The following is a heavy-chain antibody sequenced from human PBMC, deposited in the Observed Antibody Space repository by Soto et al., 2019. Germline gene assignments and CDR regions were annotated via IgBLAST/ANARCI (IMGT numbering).Heavy chain of an antibody. CDR2: IYYSGST. J-gene: IGHJ4*02. Sequence: QLQLQESGPGLVKPSETLSLTCTVSGGSISSSNYYWGWIRQPPGKGLEWIGSIYYSGSTYYNPSLKSRVTISVDTSKNQLSLRVSSVTAADTAVYYCARKPGIAVAGVRSYYFDYWGQGTLVTVSS. CDR3: ARKPGIAVAGVRSYYFDY. V-gene: IGHV4-39*01. CDR1: GGSISSSNYY. D-gene: IGHD6-19*01.